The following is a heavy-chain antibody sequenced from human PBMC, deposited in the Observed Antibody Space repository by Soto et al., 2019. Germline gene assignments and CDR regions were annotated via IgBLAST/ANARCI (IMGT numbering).Heavy chain of an antibody. D-gene: IGHD2-2*01. CDR2: IKQDGSEK. J-gene: IGHJ6*02. Sequence: GGSLRLSCAASGFTFSSYWMSWVRQAPGKGLEWVANIKQDGSEKYYVDSVKGQFTISRDNAKNSLYLQMNSLRAEDTAVYYCARDRYCSSTSCYYHYYGMDVWGQGTTVTVSS. V-gene: IGHV3-7*05. CDR3: ARDRYCSSTSCYYHYYGMDV. CDR1: GFTFSSYW.